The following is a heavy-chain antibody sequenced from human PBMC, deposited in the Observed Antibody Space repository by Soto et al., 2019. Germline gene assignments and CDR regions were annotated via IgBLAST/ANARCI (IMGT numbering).Heavy chain of an antibody. D-gene: IGHD3-9*01. CDR1: GYTFTSYD. J-gene: IGHJ4*02. CDR3: ASGPLRYFYWAQGVLIDY. V-gene: IGHV1-8*01. Sequence: ASVKVSCKASGYTFTSYDINWVRQATGQGLEWMGWMNPNSGNTGYAQKFQGRVTMTRNTSISTAYMELSSLRSEDTAVYYCASGPLRYFYWAQGVLIDYWGQGTLVTVSS. CDR2: MNPNSGNT.